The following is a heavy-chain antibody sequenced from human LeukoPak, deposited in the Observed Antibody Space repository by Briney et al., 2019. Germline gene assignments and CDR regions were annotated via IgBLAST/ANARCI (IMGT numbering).Heavy chain of an antibody. CDR2: IYPGDSDT. D-gene: IGHD3-22*01. CDR3: ARLRGDYYDSSGYYYYFDY. CDR1: GYSFTSYW. Sequence: GESLKISCKGSGYSFTSYWIGWVRQMAGKGLGWMGIIYPGDSDTRYSPSFQGQVTISADKSISTAYLQWSRLKASDTAMYYCARLRGDYYDSSGYYYYFDYWGQGTLVTVSS. J-gene: IGHJ4*02. V-gene: IGHV5-51*01.